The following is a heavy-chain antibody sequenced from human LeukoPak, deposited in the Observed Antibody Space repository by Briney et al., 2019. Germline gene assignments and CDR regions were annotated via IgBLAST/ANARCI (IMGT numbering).Heavy chain of an antibody. Sequence: PSETLSLTCTVSGGSISTSRYYWGWIRQPPGKGLECIGSIYYSGSTYYNPSLKSRVTISVDTSKNQFSLKLSSVTAADTAVYYCARDQATIILGYFDYWGQGTLVTVSS. V-gene: IGHV4-39*07. CDR1: GGSISTSRYY. J-gene: IGHJ4*02. CDR2: IYYSGST. D-gene: IGHD3-22*01. CDR3: ARDQATIILGYFDY.